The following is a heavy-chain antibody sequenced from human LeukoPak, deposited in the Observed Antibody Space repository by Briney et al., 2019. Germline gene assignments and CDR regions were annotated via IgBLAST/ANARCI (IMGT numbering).Heavy chain of an antibody. CDR3: AYFDWRLRFDY. CDR2: IYGGDRT. CDR1: GFTVSSNF. D-gene: IGHD3-9*01. Sequence: GGSLRLSCAASGFTVSSNFMSWVRQAPGKGLEGVSVIYGGDRTYYADSVKGRFTISRDNAKNTLHLQMSSLTAEDTAVYYCAYFDWRLRFDYWGQGTLVTVSS. V-gene: IGHV3-66*01. J-gene: IGHJ4*02.